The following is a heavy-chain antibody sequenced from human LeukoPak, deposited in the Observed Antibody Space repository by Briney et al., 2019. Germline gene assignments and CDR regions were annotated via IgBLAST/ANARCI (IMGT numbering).Heavy chain of an antibody. CDR3: ARDSSRADFEY. V-gene: IGHV3-7*01. CDR1: GFTFSHYW. J-gene: IGHJ4*02. CDR2: IKHDGSQK. Sequence: PGGSLRLPCAASGFTFSHYWMSWVRRAPGKGLEWVAHIKHDGSQKEHVDSVKGRFTISRDNAKNSLFLQMNSLRAEDTAVYFCARDSSRADFEYLGQGTLVTVSS.